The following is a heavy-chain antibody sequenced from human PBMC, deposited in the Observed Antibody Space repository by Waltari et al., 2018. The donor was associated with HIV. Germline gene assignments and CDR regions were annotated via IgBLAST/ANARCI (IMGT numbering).Heavy chain of an antibody. J-gene: IGHJ3*01. D-gene: IGHD3-10*01. V-gene: IGHV4-59*08. Sequence: QLQLPESGPGLAKPSESLSLTCTVSVWSGTNYYWSWIRQPPGKGLEWIGYLYHSGSTNYNPSLKSRVTTSVDTSKNRFSLNLTSVTAADTAVYYCARHSGSMGGAFDVWGQGTMVTVSS. CDR3: ARHSGSMGGAFDV. CDR1: VWSGTNYY. CDR2: LYHSGST.